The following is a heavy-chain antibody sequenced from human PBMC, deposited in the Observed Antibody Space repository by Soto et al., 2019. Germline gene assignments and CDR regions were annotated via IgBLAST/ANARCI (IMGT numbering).Heavy chain of an antibody. Sequence: PSETLSLTCAVYGGSFSGYYWSWIRQPPGKGLEWIGEINHSGSTNYNPSLKSRVTISVDTSKNQFSLKLSSVTAADTAVYYCARALLIVDTAISRIPSFYYYYGMDVWGQGTTVTASS. J-gene: IGHJ6*02. D-gene: IGHD5-18*01. CDR2: INHSGST. CDR3: ARALLIVDTAISRIPSFYYYYGMDV. CDR1: GGSFSGYY. V-gene: IGHV4-34*01.